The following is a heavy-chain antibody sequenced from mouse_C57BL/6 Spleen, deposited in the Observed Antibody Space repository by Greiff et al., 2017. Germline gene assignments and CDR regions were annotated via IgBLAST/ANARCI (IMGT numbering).Heavy chain of an antibody. V-gene: IGHV2-5*01. CDR3: AKNDGSTVVGAMDY. CDR1: GFPLTSYG. J-gene: IGHJ4*01. Sequence: VQLQQSGPGLVQPSQSLSITCTVSGFPLTSYGVHWVRQSPGKGLEWLGVIWRGGSTDYNAAFMSRLSITTDNSKSQVCFKMNSLQADDTAIYYCAKNDGSTVVGAMDYWGQGTSVTVSS. CDR2: IWRGGST. D-gene: IGHD1-1*01.